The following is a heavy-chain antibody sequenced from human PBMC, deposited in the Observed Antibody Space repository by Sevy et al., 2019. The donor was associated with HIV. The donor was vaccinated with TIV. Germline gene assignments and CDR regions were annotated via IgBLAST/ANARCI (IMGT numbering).Heavy chain of an antibody. CDR3: ARAEYCSSTSCYAYIDFDY. V-gene: IGHV6-1*01. Sequence: QSQTLSLTCAISGDSVSSNSAAWNWIRQSPSRGLEWLGRTYYRSKWYNDYAVSVKSRITINPDTSKNQFSLQLNSVTPEETAVYYCARAEYCSSTSCYAYIDFDYWGQGTLVTVSS. J-gene: IGHJ4*02. CDR2: TYYRSKWYN. CDR1: GDSVSSNSAA. D-gene: IGHD2-2*01.